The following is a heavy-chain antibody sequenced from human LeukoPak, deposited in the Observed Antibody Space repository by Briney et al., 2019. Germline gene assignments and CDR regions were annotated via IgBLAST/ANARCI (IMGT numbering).Heavy chain of an antibody. CDR3: TRDRGAYNLYDY. D-gene: IGHD1-1*01. CDR1: GFTFGDYA. CDR2: IRSKAYGETA. J-gene: IGHJ4*02. V-gene: IGHV3-49*03. Sequence: GGSPRLSCTASGFTFGDYAMSWIRQAPGKGLEWVGFIRSKAYGETADYAASVKGRFTISRDDSEAIAYLQMNSLKTEDTAVYHCTRDRGAYNLYDYWGQGTLVTVSS.